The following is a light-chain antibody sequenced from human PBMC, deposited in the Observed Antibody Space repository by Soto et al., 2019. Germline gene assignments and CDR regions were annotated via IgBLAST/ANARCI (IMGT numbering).Light chain of an antibody. V-gene: IGKV1-13*02. CDR1: QDVKGA. Sequence: AIQLTQSPSSLSASVGDRVTITCRASQDVKGALAWYQQKPGKAPKILIYDVSVMESGVPTRLSGSVSGTVFTLTITSLQPVDFATYYCQQFNSYPITFGQGTRLEIK. J-gene: IGKJ5*01. CDR3: QQFNSYPIT. CDR2: DVS.